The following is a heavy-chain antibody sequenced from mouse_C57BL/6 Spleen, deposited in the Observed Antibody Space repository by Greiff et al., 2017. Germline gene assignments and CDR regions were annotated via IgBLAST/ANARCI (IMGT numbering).Heavy chain of an antibody. Sequence: EVHLVESGGGLVKPGGSLKLSCAASGFTFSDYGMHWVRQAPEKGLEWVAYISSGSSTIYYADTVKGRFTLSRDNAKNTLFLQMTSLRSEDTAMYYCARMGYYGSKDYAMDYWGQGTSVTVSS. CDR3: ARMGYYGSKDYAMDY. D-gene: IGHD1-1*01. V-gene: IGHV5-17*01. CDR1: GFTFSDYG. J-gene: IGHJ4*01. CDR2: ISSGSSTI.